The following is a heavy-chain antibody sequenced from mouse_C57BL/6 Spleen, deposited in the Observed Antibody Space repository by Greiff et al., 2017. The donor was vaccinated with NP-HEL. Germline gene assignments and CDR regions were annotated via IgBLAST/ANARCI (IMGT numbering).Heavy chain of an antibody. Sequence: VKLQESGAELVRPGTSVKMSCKASGYTFTNYWIGWAKQRPGHGLEWIGDIYPGGGYTNYNEKFKGKATLTADKSSSTAYMQFSSLTSEDSAIYYCARWVSGTRAMDYWGQGTSVTVSS. CDR2: IYPGGGYT. CDR3: ARWVSGTRAMDY. CDR1: GYTFTNYW. J-gene: IGHJ4*01. D-gene: IGHD4-1*01. V-gene: IGHV1-63*01.